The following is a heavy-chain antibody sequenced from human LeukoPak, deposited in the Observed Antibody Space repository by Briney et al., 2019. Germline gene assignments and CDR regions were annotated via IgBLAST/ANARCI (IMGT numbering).Heavy chain of an antibody. J-gene: IGHJ4*02. D-gene: IGHD4-17*01. Sequence: PGRSLRLSCAASGFTFSSYGMHWVRQAPGKGLEWVAVISYDGSNKYYADSVKGRFTISRDNSKNTLYLQMNSLRAEDTAVYYCATSYWTVTTYFDYWGQGTLVTVSS. CDR3: ATSYWTVTTYFDY. CDR2: ISYDGSNK. V-gene: IGHV3-30*03. CDR1: GFTFSSYG.